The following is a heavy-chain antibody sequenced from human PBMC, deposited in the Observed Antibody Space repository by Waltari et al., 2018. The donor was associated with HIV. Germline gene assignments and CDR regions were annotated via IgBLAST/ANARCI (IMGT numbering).Heavy chain of an antibody. CDR2: IKQEGSEK. CDR3: ASLYCSGGSCYDY. V-gene: IGHV3-7*01. Sequence: EVQLVESGGGLVQPGGSLRLSCAASGFTFSSYWMTWVRQAPGKGLEWVANIKQEGSEKYYADSVKGLFTISRDNAKNSLYLQMNSLRAEDTAVYYCASLYCSGGSCYDYWGQGTLVTVSS. D-gene: IGHD2-15*01. CDR1: GFTFSSYW. J-gene: IGHJ4*02.